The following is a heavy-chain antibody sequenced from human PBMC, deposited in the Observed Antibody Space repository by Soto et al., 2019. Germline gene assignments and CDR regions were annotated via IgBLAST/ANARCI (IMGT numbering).Heavy chain of an antibody. V-gene: IGHV3-30*18. CDR2: ISYYGTNE. CDR1: GFTFSGYG. CDR3: GKEDRSGRYSLDY. D-gene: IGHD1-26*01. Sequence: PGGSLRLSCEASGFTFSGYGMHWVRQAPGKGLEWVAVISYYGTNEYYEDSVKGRFTISRDNSKNTLYLQMNSLRIEDTAVYFCGKEDRSGRYSLDYWGQGSQVTVSS. J-gene: IGHJ4*02.